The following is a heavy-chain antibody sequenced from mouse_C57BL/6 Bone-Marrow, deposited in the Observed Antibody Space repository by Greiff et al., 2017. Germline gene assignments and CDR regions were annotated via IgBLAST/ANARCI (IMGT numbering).Heavy chain of an antibody. CDR2: ISSGGSYT. J-gene: IGHJ4*01. CDR1: GFTFSSYG. CDR3: ARHDGFYYYAMDY. V-gene: IGHV5-6*02. D-gene: IGHD2-3*01. Sequence: DVMLVESGGDLVKPGGSLKLSCAASGFTFSSYGMSWVRQTPDKRLEWVATISSGGSYTYYPDSVKGRFTISRDNAKNTLYLKMSSLKSEDTAMYYCARHDGFYYYAMDYWGQGTSVTVSS.